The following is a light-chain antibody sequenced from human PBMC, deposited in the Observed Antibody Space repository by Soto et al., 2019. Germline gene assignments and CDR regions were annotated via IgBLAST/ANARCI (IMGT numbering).Light chain of an antibody. CDR1: SSDVGGYKY. V-gene: IGLV2-14*01. Sequence: QSALTQPASVSGSPGQSITISCTGTSSDVGGYKYVSWYQQYPGKAPKLMIYEVSNRPSGVSTRFSGSKSGNTASLTISGLQAEDEADYYCSSYTSSSTLFGGGTQLTVL. J-gene: IGLJ2*01. CDR2: EVS. CDR3: SSYTSSSTL.